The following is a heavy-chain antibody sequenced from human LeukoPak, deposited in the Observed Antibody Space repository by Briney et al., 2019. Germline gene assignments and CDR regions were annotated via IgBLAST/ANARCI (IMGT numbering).Heavy chain of an antibody. D-gene: IGHD5-12*01. CDR2: IIPIFGTA. CDR1: GGTFSSYA. V-gene: IGHV1-69*13. CDR3: ARFGYSGYVPLANDAFDI. J-gene: IGHJ3*02. Sequence: SVKVPCKASGGTFSSYAISWVRQAPGQGLEWMGGIIPIFGTANYAQKFQGRVTITADESTSTAYMELSSLRSEDTAVYYCARFGYSGYVPLANDAFDIWGQGTMVTVSS.